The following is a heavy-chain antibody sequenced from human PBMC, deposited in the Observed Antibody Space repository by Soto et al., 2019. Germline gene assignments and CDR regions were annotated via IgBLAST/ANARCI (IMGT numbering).Heavy chain of an antibody. D-gene: IGHD6-6*01. Sequence: SETLSLTCTVSGGSISSGGYYWSWIRQHPGKGLEWIGYIYYSGSTYYNPSLKSRVTISVDTSKNQFSLKLSSVTAADTAVYYCARRGTEYSSDFHYWGQGTLVTVSS. CDR2: IYYSGST. V-gene: IGHV4-31*03. J-gene: IGHJ4*02. CDR3: ARRGTEYSSDFHY. CDR1: GGSISSGGYY.